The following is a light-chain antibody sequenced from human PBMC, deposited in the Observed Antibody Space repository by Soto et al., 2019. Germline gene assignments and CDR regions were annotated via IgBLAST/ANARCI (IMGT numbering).Light chain of an antibody. V-gene: IGKV1-39*01. CDR2: TAS. Sequence: DIRMTQSPSSLSASVGDRVTITCLALQNIATYLNWYQQTPGKAPKLLIYTASTLQSGVPSRFSGSGSGTDFTLTISSLQPEDFETFYCQQSYNNPLTFGGGTKVDIK. J-gene: IGKJ4*01. CDR3: QQSYNNPLT. CDR1: QNIATY.